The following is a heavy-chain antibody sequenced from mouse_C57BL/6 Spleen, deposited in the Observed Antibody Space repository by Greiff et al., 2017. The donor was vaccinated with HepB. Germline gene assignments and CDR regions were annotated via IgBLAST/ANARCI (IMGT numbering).Heavy chain of an antibody. CDR1: GYTFTDYN. J-gene: IGHJ4*01. V-gene: IGHV1-18*01. Sequence: EVQLQHSGPELVKPGASVKIPCKASGYTFTDYNMDWVKQSHGKSLEWIGDINPNNGGTIYNQKFKGKATLTVDKSSSTAYMELRSLTSEDTAVYYCARDGDYDEAMDYWGQGTSVTVSS. CDR3: ARDGDYDEAMDY. D-gene: IGHD2-4*01. CDR2: INPNNGGT.